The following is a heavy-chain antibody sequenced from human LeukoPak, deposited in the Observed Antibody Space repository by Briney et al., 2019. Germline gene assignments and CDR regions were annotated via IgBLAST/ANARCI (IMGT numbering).Heavy chain of an antibody. J-gene: IGHJ4*02. Sequence: GASVKVSCKASGGTFSSYAISWVRQAPGQGLEWMGGIIPIFGTANYAQKFQGRVTITADESTSTAYMELSSLRSEDTAVYYCARAPRDFWSGTNLYYFDYWGQGTLVTVSS. D-gene: IGHD3-3*01. V-gene: IGHV1-69*13. CDR1: GGTFSSYA. CDR2: IIPIFGTA. CDR3: ARAPRDFWSGTNLYYFDY.